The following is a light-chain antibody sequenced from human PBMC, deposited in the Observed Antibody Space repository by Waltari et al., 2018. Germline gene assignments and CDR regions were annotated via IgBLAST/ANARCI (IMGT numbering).Light chain of an antibody. Sequence: DIQMTQSPSTLSASVGDRVTITCRASQIISTWLAWYQQKPGKAPKLPIYKASGLESGVPSRFSGSGSWTEFPLTIRSLQPDDFATYYCQPYNDYPLTFGGGTKVEIK. V-gene: IGKV1-5*03. CDR3: QPYNDYPLT. J-gene: IGKJ4*01. CDR1: QIISTW. CDR2: KAS.